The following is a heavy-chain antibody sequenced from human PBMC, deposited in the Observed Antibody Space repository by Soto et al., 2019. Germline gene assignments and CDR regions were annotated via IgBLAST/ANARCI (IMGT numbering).Heavy chain of an antibody. J-gene: IGHJ4*02. CDR1: GGSFSDYV. D-gene: IGHD3-10*01. CDR2: IYHSGTT. V-gene: IGHV4-34*09. CDR3: ARCYGSGSYYFFDY. Sequence: SETLSLTCAVYGGSFSDYVWSWIRQPPGKGLEWIGEIYHSGTTYYSPSLKSRVTISVDTSKNQFSLKLSSVTAADTAVYYCARCYGSGSYYFFDYWGQGTLVTVSS.